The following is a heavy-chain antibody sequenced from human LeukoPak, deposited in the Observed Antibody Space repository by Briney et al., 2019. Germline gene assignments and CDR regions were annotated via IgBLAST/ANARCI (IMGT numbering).Heavy chain of an antibody. CDR3: ARVRYGGLGEY. CDR2: IYTSGST. J-gene: IGHJ4*02. CDR1: GGSISSYY. D-gene: IGHD3-16*01. V-gene: IGHV4-4*07. Sequence: SETLSLTCTVSGGSISSYYWSWIRQPAGKGLEWIGRIYTSGSTNYNPSLKSRVTISLDTSKNQFSLNLTSVTAADTAVYYCARVRYGGLGEYWGQGTLVIVSS.